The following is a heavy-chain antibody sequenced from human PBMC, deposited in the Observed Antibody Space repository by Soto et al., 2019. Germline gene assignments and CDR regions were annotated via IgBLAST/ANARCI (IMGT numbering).Heavy chain of an antibody. CDR2: ISGSGGST. V-gene: IGHV3-23*01. D-gene: IGHD6-13*01. CDR3: AKDPRSWPYYYGMDV. J-gene: IGHJ6*02. CDR1: GFTFTSYA. Sequence: EVPLWESGGGLVQPGGSLRLSFAASGFTFTSYAMSWVRQAPGKGLEWVSAISGSGGSTYYADSVKGRFTISRDNSKNTLYLQMNSLRAEDTAVYYCAKDPRSWPYYYGMDVWGQGTTVTVSS.